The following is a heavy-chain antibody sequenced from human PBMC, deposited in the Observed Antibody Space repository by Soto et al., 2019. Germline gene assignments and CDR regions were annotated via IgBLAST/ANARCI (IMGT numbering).Heavy chain of an antibody. CDR2: INHSGST. Sequence: SETLSLTCAVYGWSFSGYYWSWILQPPGKGLEWIGEINHSGSTNYNPSLKSRVTISVDTSKNQFSLKLSSVTAADTAVYYCARGPFMITFGGVIVLGGRRKHHMDVWGQGTTVTVYS. J-gene: IGHJ6*02. CDR1: GWSFSGYY. D-gene: IGHD3-16*02. V-gene: IGHV4-34*01. CDR3: ARGPFMITFGGVIVLGGRRKHHMDV.